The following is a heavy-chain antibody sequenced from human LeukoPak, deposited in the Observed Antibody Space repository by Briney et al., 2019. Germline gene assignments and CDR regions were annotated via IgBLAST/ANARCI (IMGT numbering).Heavy chain of an antibody. CDR1: GGSFSGYY. J-gene: IGHJ4*02. CDR2: INHSGST. CDR3: ARGQLWCNY. D-gene: IGHD5-18*01. Sequence: PSETLSLTCAVCGGSFSGYYWSWIRQPPGKGLEWIGEINHSGSTNYNPSLKSRVTISVDTSKNQFSLKLSSVTAADTAVYYCARGQLWCNYWGQGTLVTVSS. V-gene: IGHV4-34*01.